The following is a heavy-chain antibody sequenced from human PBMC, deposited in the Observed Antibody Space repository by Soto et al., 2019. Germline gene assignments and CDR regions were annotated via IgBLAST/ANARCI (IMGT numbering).Heavy chain of an antibody. Sequence: SETLSLTCFVSGYSITAGGYYWSWIRHHPGKGLEWIGSFYSSGSIIYNPSLRSRVSISGDTSSNQFSMSLTSVTAADTARYYCARMYSSGSGWFHPWGQGNLVTVSS. J-gene: IGHJ5*02. CDR2: FYSSGSI. CDR1: GYSITAGGYY. CDR3: ARMYSSGSGWFHP. V-gene: IGHV4-31*03. D-gene: IGHD6-19*01.